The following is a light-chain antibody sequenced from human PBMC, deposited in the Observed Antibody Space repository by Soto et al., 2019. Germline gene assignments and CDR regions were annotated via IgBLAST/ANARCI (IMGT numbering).Light chain of an antibody. J-gene: IGLJ1*01. CDR3: GSYTSTDTPFV. V-gene: IGLV2-14*01. CDR2: DVS. Sequence: QSVLTQPASVSGSPGQSITISCTGTSSDVGAYNYVSWYQQHPGKAPKLMIYDVSHRPSGVSDRFSGSKSGNKASLIISNLEAEDESDYYCGSYTSTDTPFVFGTGTKVTVL. CDR1: SSDVGAYNY.